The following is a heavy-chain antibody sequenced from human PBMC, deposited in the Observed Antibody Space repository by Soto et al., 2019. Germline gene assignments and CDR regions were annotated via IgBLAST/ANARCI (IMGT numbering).Heavy chain of an antibody. CDR1: GFTFDDYA. CDR3: AKDILRAKYSSGWGYGMDV. V-gene: IGHV3-9*01. D-gene: IGHD6-19*01. J-gene: IGHJ6*02. CDR2: ISWNSGSI. Sequence: GGSLRLSCAASGFTFDDYAMHWVRQAPGKGLEWVSFISWNSGSIGYADSVKGRFTISRDNAKNSLYLQMNSLRAEDTALYYCAKDILRAKYSSGWGYGMDVWGQGTTVTVSS.